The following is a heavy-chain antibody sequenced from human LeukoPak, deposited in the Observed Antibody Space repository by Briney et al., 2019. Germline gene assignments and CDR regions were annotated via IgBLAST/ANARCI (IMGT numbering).Heavy chain of an antibody. Sequence: SETLSLTCTVSGASISESSYYWGWIRQPPGKGLEWTGTIYYSGITYYNPSLRSRLTISLDTTKNQISLKLNSVTAADTAFYYCTRGGPGYASSWYWGQGILVTVSS. V-gene: IGHV4-39*07. CDR3: TRGGPGYASSWY. CDR2: IYYSGIT. CDR1: GASISESSYY. D-gene: IGHD6-13*01. J-gene: IGHJ4*02.